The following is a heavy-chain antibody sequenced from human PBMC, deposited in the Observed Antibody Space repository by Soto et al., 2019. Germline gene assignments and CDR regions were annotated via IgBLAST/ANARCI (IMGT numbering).Heavy chain of an antibody. V-gene: IGHV3-7*03. CDR2: IKEDGSEK. D-gene: IGHD6-19*01. Sequence: EVYLVESGGGLVQPGGSLRLSCAASRFTLSSYWMNWVRQAPGKGLEWVANIKEDGSEKYYVDSVKGRLTISRDNAKNSLYLQMNSLGDEDTAGYYCAASLGWTFHSWGQGTLVTVSS. CDR3: AASLGWTFHS. CDR1: RFTLSSYW. J-gene: IGHJ4*02.